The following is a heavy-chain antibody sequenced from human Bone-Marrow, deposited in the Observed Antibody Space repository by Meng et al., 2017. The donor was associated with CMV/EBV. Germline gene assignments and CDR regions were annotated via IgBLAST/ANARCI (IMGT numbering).Heavy chain of an antibody. Sequence: GESLKISCAASGFTFSSYAMPWVRQAPGKGLEYVSAISSNGGSTYYADSVKGRFTISRENSKKTLSLQMGRLRAEDMAVYYCVRKGPPYCSSTSCYLDPYYYGMDVWGQGTTVTVSS. CDR1: GFTFSSYA. V-gene: IGHV3-64*02. J-gene: IGHJ6*02. D-gene: IGHD2-2*01. CDR2: ISSNGGST. CDR3: VRKGPPYCSSTSCYLDPYYYGMDV.